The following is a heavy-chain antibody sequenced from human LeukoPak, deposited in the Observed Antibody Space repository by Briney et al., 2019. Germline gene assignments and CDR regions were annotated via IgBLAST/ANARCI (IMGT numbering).Heavy chain of an antibody. CDR1: GYTFNNYW. J-gene: IGHJ3*02. V-gene: IGHV3-74*01. CDR2: LNSDGSSS. CDR3: VRAKGGPGSTWAFDI. Sequence: GGSLRLSCAASGYTFNNYWMHWVRQAPGKGLVWVSRLNSDGSSSAFADSMKGRFTISRDNAKNTLYLQMNSLRAEDTAVYFCVRAKGGPGSTWAFDIWGQGTMVTVSS. D-gene: IGHD6-13*01.